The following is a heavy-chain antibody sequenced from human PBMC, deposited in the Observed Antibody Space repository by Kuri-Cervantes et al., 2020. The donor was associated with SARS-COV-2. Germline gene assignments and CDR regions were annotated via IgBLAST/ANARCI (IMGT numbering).Heavy chain of an antibody. V-gene: IGHV3-21*04. D-gene: IGHD2-21*02. CDR1: GFTFSSYS. Sequence: GESLKISCAASGFTFSSYSMNWVRQAPGKGLEWVSSISSSSSYIYYADSVKGRFTISRDNAKNSLYLQMNSLRAEDTAVYYCAKDRGGDPLFDYFDYWGQGTLVTVSS. J-gene: IGHJ4*02. CDR3: AKDRGGDPLFDYFDY. CDR2: ISSSSSYI.